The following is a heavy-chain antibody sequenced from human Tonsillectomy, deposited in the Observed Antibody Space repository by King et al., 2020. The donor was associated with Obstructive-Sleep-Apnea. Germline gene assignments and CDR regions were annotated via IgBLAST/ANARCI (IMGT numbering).Heavy chain of an antibody. Sequence: VKLVESGGGVVQPGRSLRLSCVASGFTFSSYPMHWVRQGPGKGLEWVAVLSYDGSNKYYADSVKGRFTISRDNSQKPLYLQMNSLRSEDTDVYYCARNPGGEYGGVFDSWGQGTLVTVSS. CDR3: ARNPGGEYGGVFDS. J-gene: IGHJ4*02. V-gene: IGHV3-30*04. D-gene: IGHD3-16*01. CDR2: LSYDGSNK. CDR1: GFTFSSYP.